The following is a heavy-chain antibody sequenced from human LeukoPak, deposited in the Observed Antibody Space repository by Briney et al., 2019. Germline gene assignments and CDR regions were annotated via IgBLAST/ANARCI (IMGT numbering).Heavy chain of an antibody. CDR1: GGSVTDYY. J-gene: IGHJ4*02. D-gene: IGHD7-27*01. V-gene: IGHV4-59*02. CDR2: IYYTGT. CDR3: ASRKLGNDY. Sequence: SETLSLTCTVSGGSVTDYYWSWIRQSPGKGLEWIGYIYYTGTSYNPSLKSRVTITADTSKNQFSLKLISVTAADTAVYYCASRKLGNDYWGQGTLVTVSS.